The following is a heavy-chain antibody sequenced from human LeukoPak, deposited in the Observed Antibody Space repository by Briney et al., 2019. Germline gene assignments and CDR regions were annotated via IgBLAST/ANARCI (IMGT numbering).Heavy chain of an antibody. J-gene: IGHJ6*02. CDR2: ISSSSSYI. D-gene: IGHD3-10*01. CDR3: ARVAGSGSRKYHYGMDV. CDR1: GFTFSSYS. Sequence: GGSLRLSCAASGFTFSSYSMNWVRQAPGKGLEWVSSISSSSSYIYYADSVKGRFTISRDNAKNSLYLQMNSLRAEDTAVYYCARVAGSGSRKYHYGMDVWGQGTTVNVSS. V-gene: IGHV3-21*01.